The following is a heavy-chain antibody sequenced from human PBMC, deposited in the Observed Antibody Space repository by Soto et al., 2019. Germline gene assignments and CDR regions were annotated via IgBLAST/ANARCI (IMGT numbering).Heavy chain of an antibody. Sequence: SETLSLTCTVSGGSISSSSYYWGWIRQPPGKGLEWIGSIYYSGSTYYNPSLKSRVTISVDTSKNQFSLKLSSVTAADTAVYYCARPRYEHYYYYGMDVWGQGTTVTVSS. CDR3: ARPRYEHYYYYGMDV. V-gene: IGHV4-39*01. CDR1: GGSISSSSYY. CDR2: IYYSGST. J-gene: IGHJ6*02. D-gene: IGHD2-2*01.